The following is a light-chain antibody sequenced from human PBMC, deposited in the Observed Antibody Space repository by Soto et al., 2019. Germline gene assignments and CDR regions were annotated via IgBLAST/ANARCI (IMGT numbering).Light chain of an antibody. CDR1: QDISKH. V-gene: IGKV1-33*01. Sequence: DIQMTQSPSSLSASVGDRVTITCQASQDISKHLNWFQQKSGRAPKVLIYTASNLGTGVPSRFSGSGSGTYFTLTITGLQPEDIATYYCQQYHYLLSFGGGTKVEI. CDR2: TAS. J-gene: IGKJ4*01. CDR3: QQYHYLLS.